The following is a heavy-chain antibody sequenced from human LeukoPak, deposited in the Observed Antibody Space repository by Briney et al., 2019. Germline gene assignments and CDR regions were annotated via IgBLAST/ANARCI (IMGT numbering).Heavy chain of an antibody. J-gene: IGHJ6*03. CDR2: ISSSGSTI. Sequence: GGSLRLSCAASGFTFSSYEMNWVRQAPGKGLEWVSYISSSGSTIYYADSVKGRFTISRDNSKNTLYLQMNSLRAEDTAVYYCARDLNDFWSGYYGYYMDVWGKGTTVTVSS. D-gene: IGHD3-3*01. CDR1: GFTFSSYE. CDR3: ARDLNDFWSGYYGYYMDV. V-gene: IGHV3-48*03.